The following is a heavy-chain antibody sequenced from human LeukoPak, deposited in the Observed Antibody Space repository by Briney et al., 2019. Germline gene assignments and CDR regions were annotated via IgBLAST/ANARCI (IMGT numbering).Heavy chain of an antibody. CDR1: GFTFSSYW. J-gene: IGHJ6*03. CDR2: INTDGSST. D-gene: IGHD6-6*01. Sequence: GGFLRLSCAASGFTFSSYWMHWVRQAPGKGLVWVSRINTDGSSTSYADSVKGRFTISRDNAKNTLYLQMNSLRAEDTAVYYCARDFIRYSSSSWYYYYYMDVWGKGTTVTVSS. V-gene: IGHV3-74*01. CDR3: ARDFIRYSSSSWYYYYYMDV.